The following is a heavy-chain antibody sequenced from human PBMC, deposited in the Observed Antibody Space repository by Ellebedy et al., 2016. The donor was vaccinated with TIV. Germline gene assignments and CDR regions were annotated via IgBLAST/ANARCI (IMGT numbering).Heavy chain of an antibody. J-gene: IGHJ4*02. V-gene: IGHV1-18*04. D-gene: IGHD6-19*01. CDR1: GYIFKKYG. CDR3: AQAVIEQWLVFDY. Sequence: AASVKVSCKASGYIFKKYGISWARQAPGQGLEWMGWVSAQNGHTNFAQKFQDRVLMTTDTSTNTAYMDLRSLRSDDTAIYYCAQAVIEQWLVFDYWGQGTLVTVSS. CDR2: VSAQNGHT.